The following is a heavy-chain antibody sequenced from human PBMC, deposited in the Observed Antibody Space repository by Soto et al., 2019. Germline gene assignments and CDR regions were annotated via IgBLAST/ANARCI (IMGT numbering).Heavy chain of an antibody. CDR2: INPNSGGT. CDR3: ARGRRGFGELGYGMDV. V-gene: IGHV1-2*04. CDR1: GDTFTGYY. Sequence: ASVKVSCKASGDTFTGYYMHWVRQAPGQGLEWMGWINPNSGGTNYAQKFQGWVTMTRDTSISTAYMELSRLRSDDTAVYYCARGRRGFGELGYGMDVWGQGTTVTVSS. J-gene: IGHJ6*02. D-gene: IGHD3-10*01.